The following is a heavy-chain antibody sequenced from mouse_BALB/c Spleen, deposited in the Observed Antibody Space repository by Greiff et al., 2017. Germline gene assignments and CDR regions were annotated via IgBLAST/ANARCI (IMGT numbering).Heavy chain of an antibody. CDR3: ASITTAPLAY. D-gene: IGHD1-2*01. J-gene: IGHJ3*01. CDR2: IDPENGNT. V-gene: IGHV14-1*02. Sequence: VQLQQSGAELVRPGALVKLSCKASGFNIKDYYMHWVKQRPEQGLEWIGWIDPENGNTIYDPKFQGKASITADTSSNTAYLQLSSLTSEDTAVYYSASITTAPLAYWGQGTLVTVSA. CDR1: GFNIKDYY.